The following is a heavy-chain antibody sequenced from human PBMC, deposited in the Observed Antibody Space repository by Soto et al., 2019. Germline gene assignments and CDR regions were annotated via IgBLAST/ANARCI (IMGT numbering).Heavy chain of an antibody. J-gene: IGHJ5*02. V-gene: IGHV1-18*01. CDR3: ARGIGVAAAGITYNWFDP. CDR2: ISAYNGNT. CDR1: GYTITSYG. Sequence: AASVEVCCKASGYTITSYGMRWVRQAHEQGLEWMGWISAYNGNTNYAQKLQGRVTMTTDTSTSTAYMELRSLRSDDTAVYYCARGIGVAAAGITYNWFDPWGQGTLVTVSS. D-gene: IGHD6-13*01.